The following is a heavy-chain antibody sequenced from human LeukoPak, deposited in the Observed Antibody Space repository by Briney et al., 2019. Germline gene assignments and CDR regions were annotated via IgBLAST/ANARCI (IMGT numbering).Heavy chain of an antibody. CDR3: ARTTYYDMHYYYYYMDV. J-gene: IGHJ6*03. CDR2: ISAYNGNT. V-gene: IGHV1-18*01. CDR1: GYTFTSYG. D-gene: IGHD3-9*01. Sequence: RAPVTVSCKASGYTFTSYGISWVRQAPGQGLEWMGWISAYNGNTNYAQKLQGRVTMTTDTSTSTAYMELRSLRSEDTAVYYCARTTYYDMHYYYYYMDVWGKGTTVTVSS.